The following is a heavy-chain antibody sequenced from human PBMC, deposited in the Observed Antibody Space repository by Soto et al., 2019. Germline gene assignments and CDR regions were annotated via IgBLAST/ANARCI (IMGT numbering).Heavy chain of an antibody. D-gene: IGHD3-22*01. V-gene: IGHV3-15*07. CDR3: TTDCYRTMTVVRFDY. CDR2: IKSKTAGGTT. J-gene: IGHJ4*01. CDR1: VFTFSNAC. Sequence: GGSLRLSCAASVFTFSNACINWVRQAPGKGLEWVGRIKSKTAGGTTDFAAPVKGRFAISRDDSKNILYLQMNSLKIEDTAVNSCTTDCYRTMTVVRFDYWGHGTLVTVSS.